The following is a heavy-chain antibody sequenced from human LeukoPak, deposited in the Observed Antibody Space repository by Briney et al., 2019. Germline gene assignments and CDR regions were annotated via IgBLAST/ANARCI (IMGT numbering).Heavy chain of an antibody. CDR1: GFTFNNYA. D-gene: IGHD2-21*02. CDR3: AKRNKGGDHDY. V-gene: IGHV3-23*01. CDR2: ISASGGST. Sequence: GGSLRLSCAASGFTFNNYAMSWVRQAPGKGLEWVSDISASGGSTDYADSVKGRFTISRDNSKNTLHLQMNSLRAEDTAVYYCAKRNKGGDHDYWGQGTLVTVSS. J-gene: IGHJ4*02.